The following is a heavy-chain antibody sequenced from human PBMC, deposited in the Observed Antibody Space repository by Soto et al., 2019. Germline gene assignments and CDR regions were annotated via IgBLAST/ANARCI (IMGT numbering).Heavy chain of an antibody. D-gene: IGHD6-19*01. CDR3: ARGWHFIAVAGLTYYHYGMDV. Sequence: ASVKVSCKVSGYTLTELSMHWVRQAPGKGREWMGGFDPEDGETIYAQKSQGRVTMTEDTSTDTAYMELSSLRSEDTAVYYCARGWHFIAVAGLTYYHYGMDVWGQGXTVTVSS. CDR1: GYTLTELS. CDR2: FDPEDGET. J-gene: IGHJ6*02. V-gene: IGHV1-24*01.